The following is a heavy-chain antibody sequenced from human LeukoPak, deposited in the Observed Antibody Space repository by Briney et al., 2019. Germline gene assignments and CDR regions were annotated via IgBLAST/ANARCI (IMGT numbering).Heavy chain of an antibody. CDR1: GGSFSGYY. D-gene: IGHD1-26*01. CDR3: ARDGSPSGSYYDVYYFDY. CDR2: INHSGST. V-gene: IGHV4-34*01. J-gene: IGHJ4*02. Sequence: SETLSLTCAVYGGSFSGYYWSWIRQPPGKGLEWIGEINHSGSTNYNPSLKSRVTMSVDTSKNQFSLKLSSVTAADTAVYYCARDGSPSGSYYDVYYFDYWGQGTLVTVSS.